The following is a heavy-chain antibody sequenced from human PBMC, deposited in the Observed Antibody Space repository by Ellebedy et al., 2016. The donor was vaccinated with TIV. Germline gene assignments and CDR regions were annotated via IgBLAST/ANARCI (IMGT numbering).Heavy chain of an antibody. CDR1: GFTVSSNY. CDR3: AGGISVAGTSSGF. V-gene: IGHV3-53*01. Sequence: GGSLRLSCAASGFTVSSNYMSWVRQAPGRGLEWVSTIYSSGGTYYAGSVKGQFTISRDNSKNTLYLQMNSLRAEDTAVYYCAGGISVAGTSSGFWGQGTLVTVSS. D-gene: IGHD6-19*01. CDR2: IYSSGGT. J-gene: IGHJ4*02.